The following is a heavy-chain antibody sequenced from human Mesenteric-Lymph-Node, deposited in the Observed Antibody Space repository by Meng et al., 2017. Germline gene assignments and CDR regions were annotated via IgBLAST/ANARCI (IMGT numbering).Heavy chain of an antibody. V-gene: IGHV4-4*02. CDR3: VRGGYYTFDS. J-gene: IGHJ4*02. CDR2: IHPSGST. Sequence: QGQVQESGPGLVQPSGTLSLTCAVSGVSISSGRWWTWVRQPPGKGLEWIGEIHPSGSTNYNPSLKSRVTISLDKAKNLFSLELTSVTAADTAVYYCVRGGYYTFDSWGQGNLVTVSS. CDR1: GVSISSGRW. D-gene: IGHD2-2*02.